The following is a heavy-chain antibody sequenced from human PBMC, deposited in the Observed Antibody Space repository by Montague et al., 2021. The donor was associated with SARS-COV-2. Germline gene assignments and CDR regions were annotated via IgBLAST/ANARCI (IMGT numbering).Heavy chain of an antibody. CDR3: VWDPAPGGSGTFYDY. J-gene: IGHJ4*02. V-gene: IGHV4-59*02. CDR1: GDSVSHDF. CDR2: VYYSRSS. D-gene: IGHD1-26*01. Sequence: SETLSLTCTVSGDSVSHDFWTWIWQPPGKGLEWIGYVYYSRSSTYNPSLWRRVSIAVDTSKNQFSLRLSTVTAADTAISYCVWDPAPGGSGTFYDYWGQGTLVAVSS.